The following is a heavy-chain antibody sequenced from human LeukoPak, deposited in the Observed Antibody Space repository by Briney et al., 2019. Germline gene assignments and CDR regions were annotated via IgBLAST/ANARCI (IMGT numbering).Heavy chain of an antibody. CDR2: ISWDGGST. D-gene: IGHD6-6*01. CDR3: AKAPRAYSSSFFDY. CDR1: GFTFDDYA. V-gene: IGHV3-43D*03. J-gene: IGHJ4*02. Sequence: PGGSLRLSCAASGFTFDDYAMHWVRQAPGKGLEWVSLISWDGGSTYYADSVKGRFTISRDNSKNSLYLQMNSLRAEDTALYYCAKAPRAYSSSFFDYWGQGTLVTVSS.